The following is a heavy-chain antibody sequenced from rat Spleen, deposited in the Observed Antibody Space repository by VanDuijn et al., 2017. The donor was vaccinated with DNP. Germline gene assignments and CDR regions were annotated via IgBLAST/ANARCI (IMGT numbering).Heavy chain of an antibody. Sequence: EVQLVESGGGLVQPGRSLKLSCAASGFTFSDYNMAWVRQAPKKGLEWVATIIYDGSRTYYRDSVKGRFTFSRDNAKSTLYLQMDSLRSEDTATYYCATQGKYYSPNWFVYWGQGTLVTVSS. CDR3: ATQGKYYSPNWFVY. CDR1: GFTFSDYN. D-gene: IGHD1-1*01. V-gene: IGHV5S10*01. J-gene: IGHJ3*01. CDR2: IIYDGSRT.